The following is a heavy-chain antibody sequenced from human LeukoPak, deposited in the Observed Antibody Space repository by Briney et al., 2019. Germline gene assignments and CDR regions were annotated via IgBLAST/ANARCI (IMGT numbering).Heavy chain of an antibody. D-gene: IGHD6-6*01. V-gene: IGHV4-59*01. CDR3: AREYSSSSGFDY. J-gene: IGHJ4*02. CDR2: IYYSGST. Sequence: SETLSLTCTVSGGSILSYYWSWIRQPPGKGLEWIGYIYYSGSTNYNPSLKSRVTISVDTSKNQFSLKLSSVTAADTAVYYCAREYSSSSGFDYWGQGTLVTVSS. CDR1: GGSILSYY.